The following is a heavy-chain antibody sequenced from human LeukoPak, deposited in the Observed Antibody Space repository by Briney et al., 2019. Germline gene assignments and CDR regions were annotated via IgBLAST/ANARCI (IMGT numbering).Heavy chain of an antibody. CDR3: ARGGGLDV. CDR1: GFTFSSYW. D-gene: IGHD3-16*01. Sequence: GGSLRLSCAASGFTFSSYWMNWARQAPGKGLGWVASINHNGNVNYYVDSVKGRFTISRDNAKNSLYLQMSNLRAEDTAVYCCARGGGLDVWGQGATVTVSS. J-gene: IGHJ6*02. V-gene: IGHV3-7*03. CDR2: INHNGNVN.